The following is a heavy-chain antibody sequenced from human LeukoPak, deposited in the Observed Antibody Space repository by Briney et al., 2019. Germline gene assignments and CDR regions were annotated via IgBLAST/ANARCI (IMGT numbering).Heavy chain of an antibody. D-gene: IGHD3-22*01. CDR1: GFIFTTYA. CDR2: ISGSGDKT. CDR3: AKGSYYDSSGSFYFDY. J-gene: IGHJ4*02. Sequence: PGGSLRLSCAAAGFIFTTYAMSWVRQAPGKGLEWVSGISGSGDKTYYADSVKGRFTISRDNSKNTLYVQVNSLGTEDTAAYYCAKGSYYDSSGSFYFDYWGQGTLVTVSS. V-gene: IGHV3-23*01.